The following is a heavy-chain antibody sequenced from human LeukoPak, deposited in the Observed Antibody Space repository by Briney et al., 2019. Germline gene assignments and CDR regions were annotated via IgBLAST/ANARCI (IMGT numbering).Heavy chain of an antibody. J-gene: IGHJ4*02. Sequence: GGSLRLSCAASGFTFSSYGMHWVRQAPGKGLEWVAVIWYDGSNKYYADSVKGRFTISRDNSKNTLYLQMNSLRAEDTAVYYCAKDRSPVVTTTGVFDYWGQGTLVTVSS. CDR2: IWYDGSNK. CDR1: GFTFSSYG. CDR3: AKDRSPVVTTTGVFDY. D-gene: IGHD2-21*02. V-gene: IGHV3-33*06.